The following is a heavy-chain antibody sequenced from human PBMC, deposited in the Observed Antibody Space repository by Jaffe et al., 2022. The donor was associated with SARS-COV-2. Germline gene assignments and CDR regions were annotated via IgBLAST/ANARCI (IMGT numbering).Heavy chain of an antibody. Sequence: QMQLVQSGPEVKKPGTSVKVSCKASGFTFTSSAMQWVRQARGQRLEWIGWIVVGSGNTNYAQKFQERVTITRDMSTSTAYMELSSLRSEDTAVYYCAAAPVADYYYYGMDVWGQGTTVTVSS. CDR2: IVVGSGNT. V-gene: IGHV1-58*02. CDR1: GFTFTSSA. J-gene: IGHJ6*02. D-gene: IGHD6-19*01. CDR3: AAAPVADYYYYGMDV.